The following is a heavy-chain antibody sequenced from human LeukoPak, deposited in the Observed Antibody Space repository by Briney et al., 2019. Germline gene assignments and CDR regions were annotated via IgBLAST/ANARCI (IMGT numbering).Heavy chain of an antibody. V-gene: IGHV3-15*01. J-gene: IGHJ4*02. CDR3: TVSGYSSSWYAFGY. CDR1: GFTSSNAW. Sequence: PGGSLRLSCAASGFTSSNAWMSWVRQAPGKGLEGVGRIKSKTDGGTTDYAASVKGRFTISRDDSKNTLYLQMNSLKTEDTAVYYCTVSGYSSSWYAFGYWGQGTLVTVSS. D-gene: IGHD6-13*01. CDR2: IKSKTDGGTT.